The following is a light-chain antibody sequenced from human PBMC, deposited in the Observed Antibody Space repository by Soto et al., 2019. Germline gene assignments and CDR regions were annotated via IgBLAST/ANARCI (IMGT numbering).Light chain of an antibody. CDR1: SSDVGGYNY. CDR2: DVS. Sequence: QSALTQPRSVSGSPGQSVTISCTGTSSDVGGYNYVSWFQQHPGKAPKVMIYDVSTRPSGVPDRFSGSKSGNTASLTISGLQAEDEADYYCCSYAGSYTVVFGGGTKLTVL. V-gene: IGLV2-11*01. J-gene: IGLJ2*01. CDR3: CSYAGSYTVV.